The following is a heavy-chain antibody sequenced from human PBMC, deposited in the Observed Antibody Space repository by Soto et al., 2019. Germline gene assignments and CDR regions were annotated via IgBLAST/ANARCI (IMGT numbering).Heavy chain of an antibody. CDR2: INPNSGGT. D-gene: IGHD2-2*01. V-gene: IGHV1-2*04. CDR1: GYTFTGYY. Sequence: ASVKVSCKASGYTFTGYYMHWVRQAPGQGLEWMGWINPNSGGTNYAQKFQGWVTMTRDTSISTAYMELSRLRSDDTAMYYCARGNVTIVVVPAGSVGPRNAFDIWGQGTMVTVSS. CDR3: ARGNVTIVVVPAGSVGPRNAFDI. J-gene: IGHJ3*02.